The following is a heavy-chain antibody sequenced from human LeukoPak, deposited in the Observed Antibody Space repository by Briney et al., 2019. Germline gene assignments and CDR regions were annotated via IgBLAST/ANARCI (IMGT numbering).Heavy chain of an antibody. D-gene: IGHD4-23*01. CDR1: GGSISSGGYY. Sequence: PSQTLSLTRTVSGGSISSGGYYWSWIRQHPGKGLEWIGYIYYSGSTYYNPSLKSRVTISVDTSKNQFSLKLSSVTAADTAVYYCARELGYGGNSGLVGYFDYWGQGTLDTVSS. CDR3: ARELGYGGNSGLVGYFDY. V-gene: IGHV4-31*03. J-gene: IGHJ4*02. CDR2: IYYSGST.